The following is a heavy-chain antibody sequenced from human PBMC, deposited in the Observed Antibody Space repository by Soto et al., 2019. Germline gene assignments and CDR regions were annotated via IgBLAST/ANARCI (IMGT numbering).Heavy chain of an antibody. Sequence: GGSLRLSCVASGLTLEDYAMHWVRQAPGKGLEWVSGISWNSDNIDYADSVKGRFTISRDNARNSLYLHMNSLRVEDTALYYCTKAAVPSGIRWFDPWGQGTLVTVSS. CDR3: TKAAVPSGIRWFDP. CDR2: ISWNSDNI. D-gene: IGHD2-15*01. CDR1: GLTLEDYA. J-gene: IGHJ5*02. V-gene: IGHV3-9*01.